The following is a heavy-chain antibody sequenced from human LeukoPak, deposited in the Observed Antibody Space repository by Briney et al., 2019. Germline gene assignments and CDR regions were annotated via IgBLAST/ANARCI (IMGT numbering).Heavy chain of an antibody. Sequence: PGRSLRLSCAASGFTFSLYGMHWVRQAPGKGLEWVAVISYHGNNKYYADSVKGRFTISRDNYKNALYLKMKSLRAEDTAVYYCARCPESSGYYYELDSWGQGTLVTVSS. CDR1: GFTFSLYG. D-gene: IGHD3-22*01. V-gene: IGHV3-30*03. CDR2: ISYHGNNK. J-gene: IGHJ4*02. CDR3: ARCPESSGYYYELDS.